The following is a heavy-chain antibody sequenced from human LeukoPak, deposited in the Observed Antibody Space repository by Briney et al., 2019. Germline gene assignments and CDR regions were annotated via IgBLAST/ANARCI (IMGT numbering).Heavy chain of an antibody. CDR1: GFTFTTYW. Sequence: GESLRLSCAASGFTFTTYWMSWVRQLPGKGLEWVANINQDGTEKYYVDSVKGRFTISRDNAKNSLDLQMNSLRAEDTAVYYCAELGITMIGGVWGKGTTVTISS. CDR2: INQDGTEK. CDR3: AELGITMIGGV. V-gene: IGHV3-7*01. J-gene: IGHJ6*04. D-gene: IGHD3-10*02.